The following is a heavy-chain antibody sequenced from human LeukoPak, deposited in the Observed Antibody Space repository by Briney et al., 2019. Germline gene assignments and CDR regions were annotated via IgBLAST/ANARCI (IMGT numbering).Heavy chain of an antibody. CDR2: ISYDGNNK. J-gene: IGHJ4*02. V-gene: IGHV3-30*18. D-gene: IGHD1-26*01. CDR3: AKDRHPFSGGTYMDY. CDR1: GFTFSSYG. Sequence: QPGGSLRLSCAASGFTFSSYGLHWVRQAPGKGLEWVAVISYDGNNKYYADSVKGRFTISRDNSKNTLYLQMNSLRAEDTAVYYCAKDRHPFSGGTYMDYWGQGTLVTVSS.